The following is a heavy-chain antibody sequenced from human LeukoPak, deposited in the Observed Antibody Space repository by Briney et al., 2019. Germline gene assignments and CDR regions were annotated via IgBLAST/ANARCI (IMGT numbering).Heavy chain of an antibody. V-gene: IGHV3-66*02. CDR3: AREDCSSTSCPISY. Sequence: GGSLRLSCAASGFTVSSNYMSWVRQAPGKGLEWVSVIYSGGNTFYADSVKGRFTISRDNSKNTLYLQMNSLRAEDTAVYYCAREDCSSTSCPISYWGQGTLVTVSS. J-gene: IGHJ4*02. CDR1: GFTVSSNY. CDR2: IYSGGNT. D-gene: IGHD2-2*01.